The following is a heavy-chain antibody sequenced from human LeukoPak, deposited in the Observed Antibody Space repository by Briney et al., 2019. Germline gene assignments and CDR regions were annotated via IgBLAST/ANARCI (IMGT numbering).Heavy chain of an antibody. CDR2: IRYDGSNK. Sequence: PGGSLRLSRAASGFTFSSYGMHWVRQAPGKGLEWVAFIRYDGSNKYYADSVKGRFTISRDNSKNTLYLQMNSLRAEDTAVYYCAKDRRRYYYDSSGYVFDYWGQGTLVTVSS. D-gene: IGHD3-22*01. V-gene: IGHV3-30*02. J-gene: IGHJ4*02. CDR3: AKDRRRYYYDSSGYVFDY. CDR1: GFTFSSYG.